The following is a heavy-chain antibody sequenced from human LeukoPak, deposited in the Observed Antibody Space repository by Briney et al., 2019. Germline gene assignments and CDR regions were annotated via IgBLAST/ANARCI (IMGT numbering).Heavy chain of an antibody. CDR1: GFTFSSYA. CDR2: ISGSGGST. CDR3: AKSQITMIVVVITAFDI. J-gene: IGHJ3*02. V-gene: IGHV3-23*01. D-gene: IGHD3-22*01. Sequence: GGSLRLSCAASGFTFSSYAMSWVRQAPGKGLEGVSAISGSGGSTYYADSVKGRFTIYRDNSKSTLYLQMNSLRAEDTAVYYCAKSQITMIVVVITAFDIWGQGTMVTVSS.